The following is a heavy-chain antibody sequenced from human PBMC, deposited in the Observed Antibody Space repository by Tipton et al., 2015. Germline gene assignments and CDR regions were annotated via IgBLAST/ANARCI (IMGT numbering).Heavy chain of an antibody. J-gene: IGHJ2*01. CDR1: GGTFVTFP. CDR3: AKKGRESSSSYWYFDL. Sequence: QVQLVQSGAEVKKPGSTVRVSCKASGGTFVTFPITWVRQAPGQALEWLGGIVPIFGAPNYAQKFQGRLSITADDSTSTSYLELKSLKSEDTAIYYCAKKGRESSSSYWYFDLWGRGTLVTVAS. V-gene: IGHV1-69*01. D-gene: IGHD6-6*01. CDR2: IVPIFGAP.